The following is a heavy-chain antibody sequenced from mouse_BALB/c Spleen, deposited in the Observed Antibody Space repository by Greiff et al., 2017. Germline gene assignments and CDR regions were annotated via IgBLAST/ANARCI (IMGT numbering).Heavy chain of an antibody. V-gene: IGHV5-9-3*01. CDR2: ISSGGSYT. J-gene: IGHJ2*01. D-gene: IGHD1-3*01. Sequence: DVKLVESGGGLVKPGGSLKLSCAASGFTFSSYAMSWVRQTPEKRLEWVATISSGGSYTYYPDSVKGRFTISRDNAKNTLYLQMSSLRSEDTAMYYCARLGSGYFDYWGQGTTLTVSS. CDR3: ARLGSGYFDY. CDR1: GFTFSSYA.